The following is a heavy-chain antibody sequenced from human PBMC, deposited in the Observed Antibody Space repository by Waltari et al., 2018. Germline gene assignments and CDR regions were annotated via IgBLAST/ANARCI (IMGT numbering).Heavy chain of an antibody. Sequence: EVQLLESGGGLVQPGGSLRLSCAASGFTFSSYAMSWVRQAPGKGLEWVSAISGSGGSTYYADSVKGRFTISRDNSKTTLYLQMNSLRAEDTAVYYCAKMGYCSSTSCSYWGQGTLVTVSS. CDR1: GFTFSSYA. D-gene: IGHD2-2*01. V-gene: IGHV3-23*01. J-gene: IGHJ4*02. CDR3: AKMGYCSSTSCSY. CDR2: ISGSGGST.